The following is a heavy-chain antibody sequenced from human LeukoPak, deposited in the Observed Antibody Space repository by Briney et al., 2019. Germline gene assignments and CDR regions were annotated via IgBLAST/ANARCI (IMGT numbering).Heavy chain of an antibody. CDR3: AREGYYGSGSLDY. D-gene: IGHD3-10*01. CDR2: IYYSGST. CDR1: GGSIRSYY. Sequence: PSETLSLTCTVSGGSIRSYYWSWIRQPPGKGLEWIGYIYYSGSTNYNPSLKSRVTISVDTSKNQFSLKLSSVTAADTAVYYCAREGYYGSGSLDYWGQGTLVTVSS. V-gene: IGHV4-59*01. J-gene: IGHJ4*02.